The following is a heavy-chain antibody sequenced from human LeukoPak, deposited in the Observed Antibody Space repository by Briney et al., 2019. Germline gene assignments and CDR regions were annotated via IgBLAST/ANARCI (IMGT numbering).Heavy chain of an antibody. V-gene: IGHV1-18*01. CDR3: AREGLGYYASSGYYSGGNFDY. CDR1: GYTFTSYG. J-gene: IGHJ4*02. D-gene: IGHD3-22*01. CDR2: ISAYNGNT. Sequence: ASVKVSCKASGYTFTSYGISWVRQAPGQGLEWMGWISAYNGNTNYAQKLHDRVTMTTDTSTSTAYMELRSLRSDDTAVYYCAREGLGYYASSGYYSGGNFDYWGQGTLVTVSS.